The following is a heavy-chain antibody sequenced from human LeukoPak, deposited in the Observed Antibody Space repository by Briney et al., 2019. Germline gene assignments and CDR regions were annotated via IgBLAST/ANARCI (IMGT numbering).Heavy chain of an antibody. V-gene: IGHV3-23*01. CDR1: GFIFSSYA. J-gene: IGHJ4*02. Sequence: GGSLRLSCTAFGFIFSSYAMNWVRQAPGKGLEWVSVMTSSGGGTDYADSVKGRFTISRDNFKNTLYLQMNSLRAEDTAVYYCAKAHYFGSGSFDHWGQGTLVTVSP. CDR3: AKAHYFGSGSFDH. D-gene: IGHD3-10*01. CDR2: MTSSGGGT.